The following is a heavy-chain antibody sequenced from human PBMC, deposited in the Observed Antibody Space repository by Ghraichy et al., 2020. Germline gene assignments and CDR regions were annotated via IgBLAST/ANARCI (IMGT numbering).Heavy chain of an antibody. CDR1: GGSISSYY. CDR3: ARGVQWGIAVAGTRYYGMDV. V-gene: IGHV4-59*01. Sequence: SETLSLTCTVSGGSISSYYWSWIRQPPGKGLEWIGNIYYSGSTNYNPSLKSRVTISVDTSKNQFSLKLSSVTAADTAVYYCARGVQWGIAVAGTRYYGMDVWGQGTTVTVSS. D-gene: IGHD6-19*01. CDR2: IYYSGST. J-gene: IGHJ6*02.